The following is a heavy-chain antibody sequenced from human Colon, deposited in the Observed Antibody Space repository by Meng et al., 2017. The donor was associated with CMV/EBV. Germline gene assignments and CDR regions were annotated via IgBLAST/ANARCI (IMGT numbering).Heavy chain of an antibody. CDR3: AKVEDGPIAARGHPPRA. Sequence: GGSLRLSCVASGLTFSKYGMHWVRQAPGKGLEWVAFIRFNGNNDSYIDSVKGRFTISRDNSKNTLYLQMNSLRAEDTAVYYCAKVEDGPIAARGHPPRAWGQGTLVTVSS. J-gene: IGHJ5*02. CDR1: GLTFSKYG. V-gene: IGHV3-30*02. D-gene: IGHD6-6*01. CDR2: IRFNGNND.